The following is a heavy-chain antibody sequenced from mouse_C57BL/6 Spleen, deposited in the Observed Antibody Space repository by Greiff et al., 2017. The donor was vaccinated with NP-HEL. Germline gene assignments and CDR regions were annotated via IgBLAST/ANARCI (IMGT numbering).Heavy chain of an antibody. Sequence: EVQLKESGGGLVKPGGSLKLSCAASGFTFSDYGMHWVRQAPEKGLEWVAYISSGSSTIYYADTVKGRFTISRDNAKNTLFLQMTSLRSEDTAMYYCARRAGTDAMDYWGQGTSVTVSS. CDR1: GFTFSDYG. D-gene: IGHD3-3*01. V-gene: IGHV5-17*01. CDR2: ISSGSSTI. CDR3: ARRAGTDAMDY. J-gene: IGHJ4*01.